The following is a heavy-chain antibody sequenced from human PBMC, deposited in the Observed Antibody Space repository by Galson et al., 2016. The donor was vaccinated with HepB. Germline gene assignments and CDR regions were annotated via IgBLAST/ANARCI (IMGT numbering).Heavy chain of an antibody. CDR1: GFTFSSYA. V-gene: IGHV3-23*01. J-gene: IGHJ4*02. CDR3: AKDIVVVPAATLDY. D-gene: IGHD2-2*01. Sequence: SLRFSCAASGFTFSSYAMSWVRQAPGKGLEWVSAISGSGGSTYYADSVKGRFTISRDNSKNTLYLQMNSLRAEDTAVYYCAKDIVVVPAATLDYWGQGTLVTVSS. CDR2: ISGSGGST.